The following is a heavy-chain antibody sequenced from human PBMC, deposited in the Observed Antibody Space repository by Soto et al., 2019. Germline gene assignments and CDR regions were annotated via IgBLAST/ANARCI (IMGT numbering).Heavy chain of an antibody. D-gene: IGHD4-4*01. CDR2: IKPKTNGGTT. J-gene: IGHJ3*02. Sequence: PGGSLRLSCAASGFTFTDTWMSWVRQTPGKGLEWVARIKPKTNGGTTDYAAPVKGRFTITRDDSKNTLYLQMNSLTTEDAAVYYCATRHSNYVRNAFDIWGQGTMVTVSS. CDR3: ATRHSNYVRNAFDI. CDR1: GFTFTDTW. V-gene: IGHV3-15*01.